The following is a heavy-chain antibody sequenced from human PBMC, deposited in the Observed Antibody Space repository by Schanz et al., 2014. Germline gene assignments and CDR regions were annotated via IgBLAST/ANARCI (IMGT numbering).Heavy chain of an antibody. CDR1: GGSISSIGFY. Sequence: QLQLQESGPGLVNPSETLSLTCTVSGGSISSIGFYWGWIRQPPGKGLEWIGRMYYSGSTYYNPSLKSRFPISGTTSNNRSSRKLISVPAAETAVYYCARLSAIFGVVTTYYFDYWGQGTLVTVSS. CDR3: ARLSAIFGVVTTYYFDY. V-gene: IGHV4-39*01. D-gene: IGHD3-3*01. J-gene: IGHJ4*02. CDR2: MYYSGST.